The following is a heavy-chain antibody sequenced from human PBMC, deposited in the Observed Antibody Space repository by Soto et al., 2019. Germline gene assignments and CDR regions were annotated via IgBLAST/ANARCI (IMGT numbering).Heavy chain of an antibody. J-gene: IGHJ4*02. Sequence: EVQLLESGGGLVQPGGSLRLSCAASGFTFSSYAMSWVRQAPGKGLEWVSAISGSGGSTYYADSVKGRFTISRDNSKNPLYLQMNSLRAEDTAVYYCAKRQGYSYGYIVDWGQGTLVTVSS. CDR2: ISGSGGST. D-gene: IGHD5-18*01. V-gene: IGHV3-23*01. CDR1: GFTFSSYA. CDR3: AKRQGYSYGYIVD.